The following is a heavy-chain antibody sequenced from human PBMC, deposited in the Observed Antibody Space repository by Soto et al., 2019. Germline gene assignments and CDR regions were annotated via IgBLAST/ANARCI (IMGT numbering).Heavy chain of an antibody. CDR3: ARVTGSIAANWFDP. D-gene: IGHD6-6*01. CDR2: IWYDGSNK. J-gene: IGHJ5*02. CDR1: GFTFSSYG. Sequence: QVQLVESGGGVVQPGRSLRLSCAASGFTFSSYGMHWVRQAPGKGLEWVAVIWYDGSNKYYADSVKGRFTISRDNSKNTLYLQMNSLRAEDTAVYYCARVTGSIAANWFDPWGQGTLVTVSS. V-gene: IGHV3-33*01.